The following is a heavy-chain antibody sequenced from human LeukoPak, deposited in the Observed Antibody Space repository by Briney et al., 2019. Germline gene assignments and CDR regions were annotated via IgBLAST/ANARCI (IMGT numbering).Heavy chain of an antibody. J-gene: IGHJ6*03. CDR1: GGSISSYY. CDR3: ARSVEGYCRGGSCYYYSYYMDV. D-gene: IGHD2-15*01. Sequence: TSETLSLTCTVSGGSISSYYWSWIRQPPGKGLDWIGYIYYSGSTNYNPSLKSRVTISVHTSKNQFSLKLSSVTAADTAVYYCARSVEGYCRGGSCYYYSYYMDVWGKGTTVTVSS. CDR2: IYYSGST. V-gene: IGHV4-59*01.